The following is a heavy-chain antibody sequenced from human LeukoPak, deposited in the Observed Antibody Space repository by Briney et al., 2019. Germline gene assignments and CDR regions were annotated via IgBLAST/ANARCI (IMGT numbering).Heavy chain of an antibody. D-gene: IGHD6-13*01. CDR1: GYSISSSNW. CDR2: IYYSGST. V-gene: IGHV4-28*01. CDR3: ARSIAAAGSWFLDY. Sequence: SETLSLTCAVSGYSISSSNWWGWIRQPPGKGLEWIGYIYYSGSTNYNPSLKSRVTISVDTSKNQFSLKLSSVTAADAAVYYCARSIAAAGSWFLDYWGQGTLVTVSS. J-gene: IGHJ4*02.